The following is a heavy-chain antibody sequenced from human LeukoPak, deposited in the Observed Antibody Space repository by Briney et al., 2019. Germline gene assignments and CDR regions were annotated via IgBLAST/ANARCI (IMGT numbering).Heavy chain of an antibody. V-gene: IGHV3-23*01. CDR3: AKKLSGSFCIFDY. CDR1: GFTFSSYD. D-gene: IGHD1-26*01. J-gene: IGHJ4*02. CDR2: IRDSGDST. Sequence: GGSLRLSCAASGFTFSSYDMGWVRQAPGKGLEWVSSIRDSGDSTYYTDSVKGRFTISRDNSKNTLYLQMNSLRAEDTAVYYCAKKLSGSFCIFDYWGQGTLVTVSS.